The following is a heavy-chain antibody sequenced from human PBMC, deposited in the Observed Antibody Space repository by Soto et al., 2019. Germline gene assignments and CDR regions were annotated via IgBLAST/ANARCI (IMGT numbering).Heavy chain of an antibody. CDR2: IKSKKDGGAR. Sequence: EVQVVESGGDLVEPGGSLRLSCETSGFMFSSAWMSWVRQAPGKGLEWVARIKSKKDGGARDYAAPVNGRFSISRDDSKSTVYLHMNSLRAEDTALYYCVEGWNDFWGQGTLVTVSS. CDR1: GFMFSSAW. J-gene: IGHJ4*02. CDR3: VEGWNDF. V-gene: IGHV3-15*01. D-gene: IGHD1-1*01.